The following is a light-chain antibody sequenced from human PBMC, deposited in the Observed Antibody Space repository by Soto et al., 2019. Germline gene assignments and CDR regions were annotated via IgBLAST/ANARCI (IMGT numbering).Light chain of an antibody. V-gene: IGKV3D-20*01. Sequence: EIVLTQYPATLSLSPGERATLSCGASQSVSSSYLAWYQQKPVLAPRLLIYDASSRATGIPDRFSGSGSGTDFTLTISRLEPEDFAVYYWQQYGSSPYTFGHGTKLEIK. CDR1: QSVSSSY. CDR2: DAS. J-gene: IGKJ2*01. CDR3: QQYGSSPYT.